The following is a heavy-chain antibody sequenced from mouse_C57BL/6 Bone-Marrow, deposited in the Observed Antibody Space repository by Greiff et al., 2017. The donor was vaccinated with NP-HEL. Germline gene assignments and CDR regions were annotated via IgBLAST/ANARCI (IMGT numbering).Heavy chain of an antibody. J-gene: IGHJ3*01. CDR1: GFTFSSYA. CDR3: ARDWRGDGFAY. D-gene: IGHD3-3*01. V-gene: IGHV5-4*01. CDR2: ISDGGSYT. Sequence: VMLVESGGGLVKPGGSLKLSCAASGFTFSSYAMSWVRQTPEKRLEWVATISDGGSYTYYPDNVKGRFTISRDNAKNNLYLQMSHLKSEDTAMYYCARDWRGDGFAYWGQGTLVTVSA.